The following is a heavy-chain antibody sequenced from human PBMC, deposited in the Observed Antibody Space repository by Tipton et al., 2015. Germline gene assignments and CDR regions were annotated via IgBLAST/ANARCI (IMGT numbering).Heavy chain of an antibody. D-gene: IGHD6-13*01. V-gene: IGHV1-18*01. CDR3: ARENSIWYPYCDH. CDR2: ISAYNGNT. Sequence: QLVQSGAEGKKPGASVKVSCKASGYTFTSYGISWVRQAPGQGLEWMGWISAYNGNTKYAQKLQGRVTMTTDTSTSTAYMELRSLRSDDTAFYFCARENSIWYPYCDHWGQGTLVTVAS. CDR1: GYTFTSYG. J-gene: IGHJ4*02.